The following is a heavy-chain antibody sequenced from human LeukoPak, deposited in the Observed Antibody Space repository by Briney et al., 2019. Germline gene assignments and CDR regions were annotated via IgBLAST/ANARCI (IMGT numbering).Heavy chain of an antibody. J-gene: IGHJ4*02. Sequence: ASVKVSCKASGYTFTSYYMYWVRQAPGQGLEWMGVINPSGGSTTYAQKFQGRVTMTRDTSTSTVYMELSSLRSEDTAVYYCARCTSGYDLHFDYWGQGTLVTVSS. V-gene: IGHV1-46*01. CDR2: INPSGGST. CDR3: ARCTSGYDLHFDY. D-gene: IGHD5-12*01. CDR1: GYTFTSYY.